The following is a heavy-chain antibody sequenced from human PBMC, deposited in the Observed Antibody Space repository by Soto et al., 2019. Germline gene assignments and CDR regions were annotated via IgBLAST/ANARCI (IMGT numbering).Heavy chain of an antibody. CDR3: ATRLKYCSSTSCNFDY. J-gene: IGHJ4*02. V-gene: IGHV4-39*02. D-gene: IGHD2-2*01. CDR1: GGSVGSSSLY. CDR2: IYYNGKT. Sequence: QLQLQGSGPGLVKPSETLSLTCTVSGGSVGSSSLYWGWIRQPPGKALEWIGSIYYNGKTFYNPSRENRAPISMARSRNHFSLNLRSVTATDTAVYFCATRLKYCSSTSCNFDYWGQGNLGTVSS.